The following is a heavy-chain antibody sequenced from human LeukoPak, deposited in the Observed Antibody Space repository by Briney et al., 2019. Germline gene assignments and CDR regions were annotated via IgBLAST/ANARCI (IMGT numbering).Heavy chain of an antibody. J-gene: IGHJ4*02. V-gene: IGHV3-9*01. CDR1: GFTFDDYA. CDR3: HRGLL. Sequence: PGRSLRLSCAASGFTFDDYAMHWVRQAPGKGLEWVSGISWNSGSIGYADSVKGRFTISRDNAKNSLYLQMNSLRVEDTAVYYCHRGLLWGQGTLVTVSS. D-gene: IGHD2-21*02. CDR2: ISWNSGSI.